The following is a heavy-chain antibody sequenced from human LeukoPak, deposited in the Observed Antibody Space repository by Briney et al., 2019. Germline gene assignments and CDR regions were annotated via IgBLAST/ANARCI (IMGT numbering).Heavy chain of an antibody. V-gene: IGHV3-23*01. CDR1: GFTFSSYA. CDR2: ISGSGGST. D-gene: IGHD3-3*01. CDR3: ARSTYYDFWSGYPCGMDV. J-gene: IGHJ6*02. Sequence: GGSLRLSCAASGFTFSSYAMSWVRQAPGKGLEWVSAISGSGGSTYYADSVKGRFTISRDNSKNTLYLQMNSLRAEDTAVYYCARSTYYDFWSGYPCGMDVWGQGTTVTVSS.